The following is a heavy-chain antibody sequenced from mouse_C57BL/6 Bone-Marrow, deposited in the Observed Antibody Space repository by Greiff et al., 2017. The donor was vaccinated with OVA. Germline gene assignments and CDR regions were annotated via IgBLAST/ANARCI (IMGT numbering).Heavy chain of an antibody. CDR3: ARWGLRWYFDV. CDR1: GYTFTSYW. V-gene: IGHV1-50*01. CDR2: IDPSDSYT. J-gene: IGHJ1*03. Sequence: QVQLQQPGAELVKPGASVKLSCKASGYTFTSYWMQWVKQRPGQGLEWIGEIDPSDSYTNSNQKFKGKATLTVDTSSSTAYMQLSSLTSEDSAVYYCARWGLRWYFDVWGTGTTVTVSS. D-gene: IGHD2-2*01.